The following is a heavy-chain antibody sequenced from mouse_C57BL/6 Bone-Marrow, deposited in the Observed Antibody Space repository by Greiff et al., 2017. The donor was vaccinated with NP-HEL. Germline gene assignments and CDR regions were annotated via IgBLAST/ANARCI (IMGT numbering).Heavy chain of an antibody. Sequence: VQLQQSGPELVKPGASVKIPCKASGYTFTDYNMDWVKQSHGKSLEWIGDINPNNGGTIYNQKFKGKATLTVDKSSSTAYMELRSLTSEDTAVYYCARGDYYYGSSYPSYAMDYWGQGTSVTVSS. V-gene: IGHV1-18*01. CDR1: GYTFTDYN. CDR2: INPNNGGT. J-gene: IGHJ4*01. CDR3: ARGDYYYGSSYPSYAMDY. D-gene: IGHD1-1*01.